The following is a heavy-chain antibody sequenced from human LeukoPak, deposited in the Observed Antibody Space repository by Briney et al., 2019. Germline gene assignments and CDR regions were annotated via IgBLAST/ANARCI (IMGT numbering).Heavy chain of an antibody. Sequence: GGSLRLSCAASGFTFDDYAMHWVRQAPGKGLEWVSGISWNSGSIGYADSVKGRFTISRDNSNNSLYLQMGSLRAEDTAVYYCARAGGRASGSSYWGQGTLVTVSS. CDR3: ARAGGRASGSSY. J-gene: IGHJ4*02. V-gene: IGHV3-9*01. CDR2: ISWNSGSI. D-gene: IGHD1-26*01. CDR1: GFTFDDYA.